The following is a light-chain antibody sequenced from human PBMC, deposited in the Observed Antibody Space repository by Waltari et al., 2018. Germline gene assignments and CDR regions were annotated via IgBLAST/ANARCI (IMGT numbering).Light chain of an antibody. V-gene: IGKV1-5*03. CDR2: KAS. Sequence: DIQMTQSPSILSASVGDRVTITCRASQSISSWLAWYQQKPGKAPKLLIYKASSLESGVPSRFSGSESGTEFTLTISSLQPDDFATYYCQQYNSYPYTFGQGTKLEIK. CDR1: QSISSW. J-gene: IGKJ2*01. CDR3: QQYNSYPYT.